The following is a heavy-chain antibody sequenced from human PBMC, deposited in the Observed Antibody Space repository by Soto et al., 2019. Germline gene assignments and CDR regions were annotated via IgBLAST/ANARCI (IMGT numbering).Heavy chain of an antibody. CDR1: GFTFSIYA. D-gene: IGHD3-10*01. V-gene: IGHV3-23*01. CDR3: AKDLGDYYGSGSSVGY. Sequence: EVQLLESGGGLVQPGGSLRLSCAASGFTFSIYAMSWVRQAPGKGLEWVSAICGSGGSTYYADSVKGRFTISRDNSKNTLFLQMNSLRAEDTAVYYCAKDLGDYYGSGSSVGYWGQGTLVTVSS. CDR2: ICGSGGST. J-gene: IGHJ4*02.